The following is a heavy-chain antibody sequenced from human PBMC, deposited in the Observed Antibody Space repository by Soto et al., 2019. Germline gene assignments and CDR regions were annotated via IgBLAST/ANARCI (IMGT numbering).Heavy chain of an antibody. D-gene: IGHD6-25*01. Sequence: QVQLRESGPGLVMPSGTLSLTCVVSGDSIATDRWWGWVRQPPGKGLEWIAEIYYGGIRIYNPSRKGRGTISVDRSKNQFSLTVASVAAEDTAVYYCAGTPHSSDYQRGYYLESWGQGILVTVSS. V-gene: IGHV4-4*02. J-gene: IGHJ4*02. CDR3: AGTPHSSDYQRGYYLES. CDR1: GDSIATDRW. CDR2: IYYGGIR.